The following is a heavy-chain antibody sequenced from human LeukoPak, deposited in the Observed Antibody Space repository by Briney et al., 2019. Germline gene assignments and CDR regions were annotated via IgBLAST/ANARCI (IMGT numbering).Heavy chain of an antibody. CDR1: GGSISSSSYY. J-gene: IGHJ5*02. D-gene: IGHD6-13*01. CDR3: ATLDSSSWSNWFDP. V-gene: IGHV4-39*06. CDR2: IYYSGSS. Sequence: SETLSLTCTVSGGSISSSSYYWGWIRQPPGKGLEWIGSIYYSGSSYYNPSLKSRVTISVDTSKNQFPLKLSSVIAADTAVYYCATLDSSSWSNWFDPWGQGTLVTVSS.